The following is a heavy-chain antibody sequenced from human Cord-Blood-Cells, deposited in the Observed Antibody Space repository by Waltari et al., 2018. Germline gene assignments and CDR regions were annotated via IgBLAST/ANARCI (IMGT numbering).Heavy chain of an antibody. D-gene: IGHD5-18*01. CDR3: ARSAAMVTGAFDY. Sequence: EGQLADFGGSLIQPGGPLRLSCAAFGFTVLSHYLRCLRQVPGKGLEWFSVIYSGGSTYYADSVKGRFTISRDNSKNTLYLQMNSLRAEDTAVYYCARSAAMVTGAFDYWGQGTLVTVSS. J-gene: IGHJ4*02. V-gene: IGHV3-53*01. CDR1: GFTVLSHY. CDR2: IYSGGST.